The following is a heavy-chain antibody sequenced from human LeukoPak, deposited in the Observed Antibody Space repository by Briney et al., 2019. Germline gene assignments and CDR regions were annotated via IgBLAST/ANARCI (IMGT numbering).Heavy chain of an antibody. CDR1: GFTFSSYS. CDR2: ISVSGGTV. CDR3: ARDLGYSGYDFAFDI. V-gene: IGHV3-48*01. Sequence: PGGSLRLSCVASGFTFSSYSMNWVRQAPGKGLEWISYISVSGGTVSYADSVRGRFTISRDNSKNTLYLQMNGLRAEDTAVYYCARDLGYSGYDFAFDIWGQGTMVTVSS. J-gene: IGHJ3*02. D-gene: IGHD5-12*01.